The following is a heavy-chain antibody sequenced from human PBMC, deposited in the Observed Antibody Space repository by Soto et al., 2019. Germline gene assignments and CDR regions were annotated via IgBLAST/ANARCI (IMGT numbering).Heavy chain of an antibody. CDR2: IFFTGST. J-gene: IGHJ6*02. CDR3: ARDGHGMDV. Sequence: SETLSLTCTVSGGSVSSGSYHWSWIRQPPGKGLKWIGYIFFTGSTNYNPSLKSRVTISVDTSKNQFSLKLRSVTAADTAVYYCARDGHGMDVWGQGTTVTVSS. V-gene: IGHV4-61*01. CDR1: GGSVSSGSYH.